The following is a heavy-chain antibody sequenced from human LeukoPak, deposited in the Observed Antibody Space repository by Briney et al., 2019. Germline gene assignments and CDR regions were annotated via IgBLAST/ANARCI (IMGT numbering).Heavy chain of an antibody. J-gene: IGHJ6*03. CDR1: RDTFSSYA. CDR2: IIPIFGTA. D-gene: IGHD3-22*01. Sequence: GDSLNVACKAYRDTFSSYATIWVRQAPGQGLEWLGGIIPIFGTANYAQKFQGRVTITADESTSTAYMELSSLRSEDTAVYYCARGHDSSGYLYYYYYMDVWGKGTTVTVSS. CDR3: ARGHDSSGYLYYYYYMDV. V-gene: IGHV1-69*01.